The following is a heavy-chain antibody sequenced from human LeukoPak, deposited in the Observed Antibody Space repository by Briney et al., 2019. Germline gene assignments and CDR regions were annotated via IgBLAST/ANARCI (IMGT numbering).Heavy chain of an antibody. CDR2: IIPIVGIL. CDR1: GGTFTSYG. CDR3: ARGRGCSSTNCYRPFDY. V-gene: IGHV1-69*04. D-gene: IGHD2-2*02. J-gene: IGHJ4*02. Sequence: ASVKVSCKASGGTFTSYGINWVRQAPGLGLEWMGRIIPIVGILNYAQRFQGRVTITADNSTSIAYMELSSLRPEDTAVYYCARGRGCSSTNCYRPFDYWGQGTLVTVNS.